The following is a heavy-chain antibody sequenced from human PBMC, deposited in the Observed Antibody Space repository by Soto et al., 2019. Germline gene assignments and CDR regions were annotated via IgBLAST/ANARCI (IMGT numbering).Heavy chain of an antibody. D-gene: IGHD2-2*01. J-gene: IGHJ3*01. CDR3: ARDQRFCSSTSCALDAFDV. Sequence: QVQLVQSGAEAKKPGASMKVSCKASGYTFALYGMHWVRQAPGQSLEWMGWINAGNGITKYSQKFQGRVTITRDTSASTANMELSSLRSEDTAVYYCARDQRFCSSTSCALDAFDVWGQGTMVTVSS. CDR1: GYTFALYG. CDR2: INAGNGIT. V-gene: IGHV1-3*01.